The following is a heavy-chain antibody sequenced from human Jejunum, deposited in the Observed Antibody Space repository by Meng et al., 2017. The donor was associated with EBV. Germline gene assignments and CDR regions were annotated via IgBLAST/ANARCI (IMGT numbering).Heavy chain of an antibody. J-gene: IGHJ5*02. CDR2: IFHIGTT. D-gene: IGHD1-26*01. CDR1: GVPISSSNC. V-gene: IGHV4-4*02. CDR3: ARDGGASGSYVYWFDP. Sequence: HVQLHGAGPGLVRPVGTLSLPWSVSGVPISSSNCWCGVRQPPRKGPEGIGEIFHIGTTYANPTLKSRVTMPVDKSKNHFSLKLTAVTAADTAVYYCARDGGASGSYVYWFDPWGQGTLVTVSS.